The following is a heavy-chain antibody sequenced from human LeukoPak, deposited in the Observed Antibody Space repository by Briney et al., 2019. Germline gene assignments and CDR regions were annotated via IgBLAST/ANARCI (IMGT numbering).Heavy chain of an antibody. CDR3: ARWDRDAFDI. CDR1: GITFSSYA. CDR2: ISASANSP. J-gene: IGHJ3*02. Sequence: PGGSLRLSCAASGITFSSYAMSWVRQAPGKGLEWVSTISASANSPYYADSARGRFTISRDNSKNTFYLQMNSLRAEDTAVYYCARWDRDAFDIWGQGTMVTVSS. V-gene: IGHV3-23*01. D-gene: IGHD5-24*01.